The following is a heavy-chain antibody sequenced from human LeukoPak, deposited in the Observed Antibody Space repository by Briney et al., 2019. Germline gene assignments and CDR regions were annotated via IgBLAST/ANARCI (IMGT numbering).Heavy chain of an antibody. Sequence: ASVKVSCNTSGYTFSTYGITWVRQAPGQGLEWMGWISGYNGNTHYAQKLQDRVTMTTDTSTTTAYMELRSLRSDDTAVYYCARDRWFGDLSPFDYWGQGTLVTVSS. J-gene: IGHJ4*02. CDR1: GYTFSTYG. CDR3: ARDRWFGDLSPFDY. CDR2: ISGYNGNT. D-gene: IGHD3-10*01. V-gene: IGHV1-18*01.